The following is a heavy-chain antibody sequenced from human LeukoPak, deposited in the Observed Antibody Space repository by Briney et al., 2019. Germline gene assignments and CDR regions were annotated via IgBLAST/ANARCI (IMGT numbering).Heavy chain of an antibody. CDR3: ARGRSGWYWFDP. J-gene: IGHJ5*02. CDR1: GGSFSGYY. Sequence: PSETLSLTCVVYGGSFSGYYWSWIRQPPGKGLEWIGEINHSGSTNYNPSLKSRVTISVDASKNQFSLKLSSVTAADTAVYYCARGRSGWYWFDPWGQGTLVTVSS. CDR2: INHSGST. V-gene: IGHV4-34*01. D-gene: IGHD6-19*01.